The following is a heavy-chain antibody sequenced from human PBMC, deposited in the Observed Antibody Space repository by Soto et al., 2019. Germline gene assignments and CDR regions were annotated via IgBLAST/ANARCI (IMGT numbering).Heavy chain of an antibody. V-gene: IGHV4-39*01. CDR2: IYYSGST. D-gene: IGHD1-26*01. CDR3: ARPSGSYLWYLAY. Sequence: SSETLSLTCGVYNESFSDYYWGWIRQPPGKGLEWIGSIYYSGSTYYNPSLKSRVTISVDTFKNQFSLKLSSVTAADTAVYYCARPSGSYLWYLAYWGQGTLVPVSS. CDR1: NESFSDYY. J-gene: IGHJ4*02.